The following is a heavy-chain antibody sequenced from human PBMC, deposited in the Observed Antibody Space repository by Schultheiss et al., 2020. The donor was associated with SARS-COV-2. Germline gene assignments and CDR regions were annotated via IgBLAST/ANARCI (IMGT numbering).Heavy chain of an antibody. J-gene: IGHJ3*02. CDR2: ISYDGSNK. Sequence: GESLKISCAASGFTFSSYAMHWVRQAPGKGLEWVAVISYDGSNKYYADSVKGRFTISRDNSKNTLYLQMNSLRAEDTAVYYCATGNRGYILSVAFDIWGQGTMVTVSS. D-gene: IGHD5-12*01. CDR1: GFTFSSYA. CDR3: ATGNRGYILSVAFDI. V-gene: IGHV3-30-3*01.